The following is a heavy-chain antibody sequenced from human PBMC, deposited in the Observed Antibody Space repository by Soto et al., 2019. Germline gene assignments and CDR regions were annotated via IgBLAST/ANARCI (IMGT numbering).Heavy chain of an antibody. CDR2: IYYSGST. Sequence: SETLSLTCTVSGGSISSSSYYWGWIRQPPGKGLEWIGSIYYSGSTYYNPSLKSRVTISVDTSKNQFSLKLSSVTAADTAVYYCARLRMVRGYMDVWGKGTTVTVSS. CDR1: GGSISSSSYY. J-gene: IGHJ6*03. CDR3: ARLRMVRGYMDV. D-gene: IGHD3-10*01. V-gene: IGHV4-39*01.